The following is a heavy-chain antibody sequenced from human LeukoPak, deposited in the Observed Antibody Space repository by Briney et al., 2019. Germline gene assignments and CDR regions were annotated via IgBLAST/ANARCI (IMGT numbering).Heavy chain of an antibody. Sequence: GASVKVSCKASGYTFTGYYMHWVRQAPGQGLEWMGWINPNSGGTNYAQKFQGWVTMTRDTSISTAYMELSRLRSDDTAVYYCARALSSRVPNGGHGPWGQGTLVAVSS. V-gene: IGHV1-2*04. CDR2: INPNSGGT. J-gene: IGHJ5*02. CDR3: ARALSSRVPNGGHGP. D-gene: IGHD2-8*01. CDR1: GYTFTGYY.